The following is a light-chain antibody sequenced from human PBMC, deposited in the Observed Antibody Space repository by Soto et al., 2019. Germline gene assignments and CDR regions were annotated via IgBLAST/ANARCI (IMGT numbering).Light chain of an antibody. Sequence: EIALTQSTGTLSLSPGERATLSCRASQSVTANYLAWYQQRPGQAPRLLIYAASIGATGVPDRFSGSGSGTDFTLTISRLEPEDFAVYYCLQYGVPLWTFGQGTTVEIK. V-gene: IGKV3-20*01. CDR2: AAS. CDR3: LQYGVPLWT. CDR1: QSVTANY. J-gene: IGKJ1*01.